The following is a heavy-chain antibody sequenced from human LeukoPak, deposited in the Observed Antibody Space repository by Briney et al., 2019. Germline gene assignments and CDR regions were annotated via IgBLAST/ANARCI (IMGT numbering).Heavy chain of an antibody. CDR2: ISSSGSGTYI. CDR3: ARDPGRSGGSCYSDY. J-gene: IGHJ4*02. CDR1: GFTFGSFS. D-gene: IGHD2-15*01. V-gene: IGHV3-21*01. Sequence: GGSLRLSCAASGFTFGSFSMTWVRQAPGKGLEWVSTISSSGSGTYIYYADSVKGRFTISRDNPKNSPYLQMNSLRAEDTAVYYCARDPGRSGGSCYSDYWGQGTLVTVSS.